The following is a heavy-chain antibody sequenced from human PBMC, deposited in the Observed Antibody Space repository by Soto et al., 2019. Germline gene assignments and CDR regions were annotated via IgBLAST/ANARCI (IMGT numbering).Heavy chain of an antibody. J-gene: IGHJ3*01. Sequence: GASVKVSCKASGFTFTSSAMQWVRQARGQRLEWIGWIVVGSGNTNYAQKFQERVTITRDMSTSTAYMELSSLRSEDTAVYYCAAPTRELGYALDFWGQGTMVTVSS. V-gene: IGHV1-58*02. D-gene: IGHD1-26*01. CDR3: AAPTRELGYALDF. CDR1: GFTFTSSA. CDR2: IVVGSGNT.